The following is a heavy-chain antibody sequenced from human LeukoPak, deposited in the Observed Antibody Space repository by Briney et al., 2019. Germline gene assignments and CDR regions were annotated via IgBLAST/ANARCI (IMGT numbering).Heavy chain of an antibody. D-gene: IGHD3-22*01. V-gene: IGHV3-66*01. J-gene: IGHJ6*02. Sequence: GGSLRLSCAASGFTVTTNYMSWVRQAPEKGLEWVAVLYSGGSTYYADSVKGRFTISRDNSKNTLYLQMNNLRAEDTAVYYCARDSSGQYYGLDVWGQGTTVTVSS. CDR2: LYSGGST. CDR3: ARDSSGQYYGLDV. CDR1: GFTVTTNY.